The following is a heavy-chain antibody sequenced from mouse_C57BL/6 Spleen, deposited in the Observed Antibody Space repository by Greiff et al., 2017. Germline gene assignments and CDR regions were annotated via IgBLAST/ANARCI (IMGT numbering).Heavy chain of an antibody. CDR1: GFTFSSYA. CDR2: ISDGGSYT. J-gene: IGHJ3*01. CDR3: AREGLRGFAY. V-gene: IGHV5-4*01. Sequence: EVMLVESGGGLVKPGGSLKLSCAASGFTFSSYAMSWVRQTPEKRLEWVATISDGGSYTYYPDNVKGRFTISRDNAKNNLYLQMSHLKSEDTAMYYCAREGLRGFAYWGQGTLVTVSA. D-gene: IGHD2-4*01.